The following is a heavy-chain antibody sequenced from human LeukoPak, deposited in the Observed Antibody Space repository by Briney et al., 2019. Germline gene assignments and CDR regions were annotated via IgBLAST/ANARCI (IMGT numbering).Heavy chain of an antibody. D-gene: IGHD1-26*01. CDR1: GYTFTSYD. CDR3: ARVQTGSYARFGFDF. V-gene: IGHV1-8*03. Sequence: ASVKVSCKASGYTFTSYDINWVRQATGQGLEWMGWMTSGSGNTGYAQKFQGRVTFTRDPSITSAYMDLNSLTSDDTAIYYCARVQTGSYARFGFDFWGQGTLVTVSS. CDR2: MTSGSGNT. J-gene: IGHJ4*02.